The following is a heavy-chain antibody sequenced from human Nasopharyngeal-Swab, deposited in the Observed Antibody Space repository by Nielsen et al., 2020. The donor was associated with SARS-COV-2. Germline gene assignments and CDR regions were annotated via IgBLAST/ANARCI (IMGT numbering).Heavy chain of an antibody. CDR2: IKQDGSEK. D-gene: IGHD6-19*01. Sequence: GSLKISCAASGFTFRGYSMSWVRQAPGKGLEWVANIKQDGSEKYYVDSVEGRFTISRDSAKNSLFLQMNSLRAEDTAVYYCARDSSGWYPDLDYWGQGTLVTVSS. CDR3: ARDSSGWYPDLDY. CDR1: GFTFRGYS. V-gene: IGHV3-7*01. J-gene: IGHJ4*02.